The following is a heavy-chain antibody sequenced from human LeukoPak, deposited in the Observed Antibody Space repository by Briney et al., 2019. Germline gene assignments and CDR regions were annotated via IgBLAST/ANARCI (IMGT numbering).Heavy chain of an antibody. CDR2: IYSGGST. V-gene: IGHV3-53*01. CDR3: ARGSRLRHYYYYMDV. Sequence: GGSLRLSCAASGFTVSSNYMSWVRQAPGKGLEWVSVIYSGGSTYYADSVKGRFTISRDNSKNTLYLQMNSLRAEDTAVYYCARGSRLRHYYYYMDVWGKGTTVTVSS. CDR1: GFTVSSNY. D-gene: IGHD2-15*01. J-gene: IGHJ6*03.